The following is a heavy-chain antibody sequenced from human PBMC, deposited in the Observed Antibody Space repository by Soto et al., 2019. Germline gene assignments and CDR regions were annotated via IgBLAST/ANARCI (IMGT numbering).Heavy chain of an antibody. J-gene: IGHJ4*02. CDR1: GFTFSSYE. Sequence: GGSLRLSCAASGFTFSSYEMNWVRQAPGKGLEWVSYISSSGSTIYYADSVKGRFTISRDNAKNSLYLQMNSLRAEDTAVYYCARKGEYGGNHFDYWGQGTLVTVSS. CDR2: ISSSGSTI. CDR3: ARKGEYGGNHFDY. V-gene: IGHV3-48*03. D-gene: IGHD2-15*01.